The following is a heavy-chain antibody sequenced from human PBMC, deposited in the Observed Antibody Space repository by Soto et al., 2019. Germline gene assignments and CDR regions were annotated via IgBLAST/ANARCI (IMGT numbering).Heavy chain of an antibody. J-gene: IGHJ4*02. CDR1: GGSINTYY. CDR2: IYYTGST. CDR3: AREYCSGVSCYGFDN. V-gene: IGHV4-59*01. D-gene: IGHD2-15*01. Sequence: PSETLSLTCTVSGGSINTYYWSWIRQPPGKGLEWIGFIYYTGSTKYNPSLKSRVTISVDTSKNEFSLMLSSVTPADTAVYFCAREYCSGVSCYGFDNWGQGTLVTVSS.